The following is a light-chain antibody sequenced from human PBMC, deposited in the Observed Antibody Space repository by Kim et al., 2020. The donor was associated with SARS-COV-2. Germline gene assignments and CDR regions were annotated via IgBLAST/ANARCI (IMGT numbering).Light chain of an antibody. Sequence: CQGERATRSCRASQSVASTSLGWYQQRPGQAPRLLIYSTSKRATGIPDRFSGSGSGTDFTLTISRLEAEDFAVYYCQQYGSSPRTFGQGTKVDIK. CDR3: QQYGSSPRT. V-gene: IGKV3-20*01. CDR1: QSVASTS. CDR2: STS. J-gene: IGKJ1*01.